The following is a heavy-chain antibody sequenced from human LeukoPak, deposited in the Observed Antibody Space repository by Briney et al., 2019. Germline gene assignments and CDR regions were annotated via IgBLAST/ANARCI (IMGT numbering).Heavy chain of an antibody. CDR2: ISYDGSNK. V-gene: IGHV3-30*04. D-gene: IGHD2-2*02. CDR3: ARAQGYCSSTSCYTANYFDY. CDR1: GFTFSSYA. Sequence: GGSLRLSCAASGFTFSSYAMHWVRQAPGKGLEWVAVISYDGSNKYYADSVKGRFTIFRDNSKNTLYLQMNSLRAEDTAVYYCARAQGYCSSTSCYTANYFDYWGQGTLVTVSS. J-gene: IGHJ4*02.